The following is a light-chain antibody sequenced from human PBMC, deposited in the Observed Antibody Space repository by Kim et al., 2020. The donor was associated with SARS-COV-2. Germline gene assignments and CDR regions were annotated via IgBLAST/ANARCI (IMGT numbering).Light chain of an antibody. CDR3: QTWGNGIRV. Sequence: ASVILTCTLSSGHISYVIAWHQQQPVKGPQYLMKLDSDSRHIKGDGFPDRFSVSSSWAERYLTISRLQSEGEAGYYCQTWGNGIRVFGGGTHLTVL. CDR1: SGHISYV. V-gene: IGLV4-69*01. CDR2: LDSDSRH. J-gene: IGLJ2*01.